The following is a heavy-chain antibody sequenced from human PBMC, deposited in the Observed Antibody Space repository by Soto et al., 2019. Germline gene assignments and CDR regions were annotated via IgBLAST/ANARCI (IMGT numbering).Heavy chain of an antibody. CDR1: GGTFSSYA. V-gene: IGHV1-69*05. J-gene: IGHJ6*02. Sequence: QVQLVQSGAEVKKPGSSVKVSCKASGGTFSSYAISWVRQAPGQGLEWMGGIIPIFGTADYAQKFQGRVTXTXDXXTSTAYMELSSLRSEDTAVYYCAVPVLNYYYGMDVWGQGTTVTVSS. D-gene: IGHD2-8*01. CDR2: IIPIFGTA. CDR3: AVPVLNYYYGMDV.